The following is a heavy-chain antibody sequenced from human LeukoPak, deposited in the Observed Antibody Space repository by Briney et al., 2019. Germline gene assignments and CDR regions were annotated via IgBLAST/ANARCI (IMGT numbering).Heavy chain of an antibody. V-gene: IGHV3-7*01. Sequence: GGSLRLSCAASGFTFSSYWMSWVRQAPGKGLEWVANIKQDGSEKYYVDSVKGRFTISRDNAKNSLYLQMSSLRAEDTAVYYCARDRGNWNYDDYYGMDVWGQGTTVTVSS. CDR3: ARDRGNWNYDDYYGMDV. J-gene: IGHJ6*02. CDR2: IKQDGSEK. CDR1: GFTFSSYW. D-gene: IGHD1-7*01.